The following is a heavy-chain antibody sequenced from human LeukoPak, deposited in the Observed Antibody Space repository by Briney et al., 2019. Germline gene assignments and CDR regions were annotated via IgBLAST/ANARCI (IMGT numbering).Heavy chain of an antibody. J-gene: IGHJ4*02. D-gene: IGHD4-17*01. CDR3: ARQDGDLDY. V-gene: IGHV1-2*02. Sequence: ASVKVSCKASGYTFTGYYIYWVRQAPGQGLEWMGWINPNSDDTSYAQKFQGRVTMTRDTSVSTAFMELSRLSSDDTAVYYCARQDGDLDYWGQETLVTVSS. CDR1: GYTFTGYY. CDR2: INPNSDDT.